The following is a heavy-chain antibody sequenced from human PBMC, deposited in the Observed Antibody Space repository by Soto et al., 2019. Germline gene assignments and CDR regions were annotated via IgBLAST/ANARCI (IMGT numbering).Heavy chain of an antibody. D-gene: IGHD1-26*01. V-gene: IGHV3-15*07. J-gene: IGHJ4*01. Sequence: GGSRRLSCAASGCTFTNAWINWVRQAPGKGLEWVGRIKSKTDGGTTDYAEPVKGRFAISRDDSNNMVYLQMNSLKIEDTAVYYCSTDSYSAIIIVRFDYWAHGSLVTVSS. CDR2: IKSKTDGGTT. CDR1: GCTFTNAW. CDR3: STDSYSAIIIVRFDY.